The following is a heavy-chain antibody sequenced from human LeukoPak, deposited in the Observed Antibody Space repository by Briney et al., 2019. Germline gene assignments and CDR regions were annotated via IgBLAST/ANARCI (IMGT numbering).Heavy chain of an antibody. CDR1: GFTFSSYA. CDR3: AKDSVEMATTQGY. D-gene: IGHD5-24*01. Sequence: GGSLRLAWAASGFTFSSYAMSWVRQAPGKGLEWVSAISGSGGSTYYADSVKGRFTIARDNSKNTLYLQMNSLRAEDTAVYYCAKDSVEMATTQGYWGQGTLVTVSS. V-gene: IGHV3-23*01. CDR2: ISGSGGST. J-gene: IGHJ4*02.